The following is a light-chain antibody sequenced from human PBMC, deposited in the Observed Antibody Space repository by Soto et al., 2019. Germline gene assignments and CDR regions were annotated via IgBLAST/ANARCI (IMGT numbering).Light chain of an antibody. Sequence: DIQMTQSPSSLSASVGDRVTITCQASQDISNYLNWYQQKPGKAPKLLIYDASNLETGVQSRFSGSGSGTDFTFTISSLQPEDIATYYCQQYYNLSYTFGQGTKLEIK. V-gene: IGKV1-33*01. CDR1: QDISNY. CDR3: QQYYNLSYT. CDR2: DAS. J-gene: IGKJ2*01.